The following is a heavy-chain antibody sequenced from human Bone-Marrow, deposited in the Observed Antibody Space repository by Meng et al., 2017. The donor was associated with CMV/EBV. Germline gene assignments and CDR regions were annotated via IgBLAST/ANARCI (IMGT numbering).Heavy chain of an antibody. Sequence: SETLSLTCAVYGGSFSGYYWSWIRQPPGKGLEWIGEINHSGGTNYNPSLKSRVTISVDTSKNQFSLKLSSVTAADTAVYYCARQAHYYGSGSYLHDWFDPWGQGTLVTVSS. V-gene: IGHV4-34*01. CDR3: ARQAHYYGSGSYLHDWFDP. D-gene: IGHD3-10*01. CDR2: INHSGGT. CDR1: GGSFSGYY. J-gene: IGHJ5*02.